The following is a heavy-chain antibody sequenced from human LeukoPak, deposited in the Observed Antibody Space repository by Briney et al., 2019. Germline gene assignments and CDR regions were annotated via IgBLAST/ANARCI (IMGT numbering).Heavy chain of an antibody. CDR3: AKDARRTFGLSSGLYRGSYYFDY. CDR2: MNIISRTI. Sequence: GGSLRLACAASGFTFSSYSVNWVRQAPGKGLEWISYMNIISRTISYADSVKGRFTISRDNSKNTLFLQVNNLRAEDTAVYYCAKDARRTFGLSSGLYRGSYYFDYWGQGTLVTVSS. CDR1: GFTFSSYS. V-gene: IGHV3-48*04. D-gene: IGHD6-19*01. J-gene: IGHJ4*02.